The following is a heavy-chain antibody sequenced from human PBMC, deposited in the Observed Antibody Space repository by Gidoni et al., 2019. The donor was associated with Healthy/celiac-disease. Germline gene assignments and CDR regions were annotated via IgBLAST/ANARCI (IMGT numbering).Heavy chain of an antibody. Sequence: VQLLESGGGLVQPGGSVRLSVAASGFTFSSYAMSGVRQAPGKGLEWVSAISGRGGSTYYADSVKGRLTIARDNSKNTLYLQMNSLRAEDTAVYYCAKDTPQGYFDYWGQGTLVTVSS. CDR1: GFTFSSYA. J-gene: IGHJ4*02. CDR2: ISGRGGST. CDR3: AKDTPQGYFDY. V-gene: IGHV3-23*01.